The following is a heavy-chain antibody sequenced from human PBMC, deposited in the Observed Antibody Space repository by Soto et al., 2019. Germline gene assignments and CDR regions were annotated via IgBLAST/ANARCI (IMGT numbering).Heavy chain of an antibody. Sequence: GGSLRLSCAASGFTFSSYGMHWVRQAPGKGLEWVAVISYDGSNKYYSDSVKGRFTISRDNSKNTLYLQMNSLRAEDTAVYYCAKERIVVVVAGLDYWGQGTLVTVSS. V-gene: IGHV3-30*18. D-gene: IGHD2-15*01. J-gene: IGHJ4*02. CDR2: ISYDGSNK. CDR1: GFTFSSYG. CDR3: AKERIVVVVAGLDY.